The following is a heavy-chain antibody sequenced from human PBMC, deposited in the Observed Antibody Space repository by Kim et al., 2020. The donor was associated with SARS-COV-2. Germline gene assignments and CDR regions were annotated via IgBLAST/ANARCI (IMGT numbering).Heavy chain of an antibody. V-gene: IGHV4-59*09. CDR3: ARGIGGY. D-gene: IGHD3-3*01. J-gene: IGHJ4*02. Sequence: YSGSTNSTPSLKSRVTISVDTSKNQISLKLSSVTAADTAVYYCARGIGGYWGQGTLVTVSS. CDR2: YSGST.